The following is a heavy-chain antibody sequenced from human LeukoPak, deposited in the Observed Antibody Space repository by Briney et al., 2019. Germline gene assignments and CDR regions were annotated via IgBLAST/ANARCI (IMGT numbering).Heavy chain of an antibody. CDR2: ISSSGSTI. J-gene: IGHJ4*02. D-gene: IGHD4-23*01. CDR1: GFSFSDSD. Sequence: AGGSLRLSCAASGFSFSDSDMHWVRQASGKGLEWVSYISSSGSTIYYADSVKGRFTISRVNSKNTLYLQMNSLRAEDTAVYYCARRAGGYSHPYDYWGQGTLVTVSS. V-gene: IGHV3-48*01. CDR3: ARRAGGYSHPYDY.